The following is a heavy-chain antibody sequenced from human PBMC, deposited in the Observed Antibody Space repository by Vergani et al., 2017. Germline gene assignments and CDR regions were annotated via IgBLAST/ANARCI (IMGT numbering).Heavy chain of an antibody. D-gene: IGHD1-26*01. CDR2: IYTSGST. CDR1: GGSISSGSYY. J-gene: IGHJ4*02. CDR3: ARERRWELLSYFDY. Sequence: QVQLQESGTGLVKPSQTLSLTCTVSGGSISSGSYYWSWIRQPAGKGLEWIGRIYTSGSTNYNPSLKSRVTISVDTSKNQFSLKLSSVTAADTAVYYCARERRWELLSYFDYWGQGTLVTVSS. V-gene: IGHV4-61*02.